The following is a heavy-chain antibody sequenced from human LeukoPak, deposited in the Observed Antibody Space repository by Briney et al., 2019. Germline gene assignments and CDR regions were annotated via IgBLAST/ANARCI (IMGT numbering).Heavy chain of an antibody. CDR1: GGTFSSYA. CDR2: IIPIFGTA. Sequence: SVKVSYKASGGTFSSYAISWVRQAPGQGLEWMGGIIPIFGTANYAQKFQGRVTITADESTSTAYMELSSLRSEDTAVYYCARAIVGASIVPGSFDYWGQGTLVTVSS. J-gene: IGHJ4*02. CDR3: ARAIVGASIVPGSFDY. D-gene: IGHD1-26*01. V-gene: IGHV1-69*13.